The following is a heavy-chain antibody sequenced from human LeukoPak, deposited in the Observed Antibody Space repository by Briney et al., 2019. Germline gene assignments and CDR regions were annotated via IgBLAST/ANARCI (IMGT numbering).Heavy chain of an antibody. D-gene: IGHD3-16*01. CDR2: IRYDGSNK. CDR1: GFTFSSYG. J-gene: IGHJ4*02. V-gene: IGHV3-30*02. CDR3: AKGEEYDYVWGGPQPAP. Sequence: GGSLRLSCAASGFTFSSYGMHWVRQAPGKGLEWVAFIRYDGSNKYYADSVKGRFTISRDNSKNTLYLQMNSLRAEDTAVYYCAKGEEYDYVWGGPQPAPGGQGTLVTVSS.